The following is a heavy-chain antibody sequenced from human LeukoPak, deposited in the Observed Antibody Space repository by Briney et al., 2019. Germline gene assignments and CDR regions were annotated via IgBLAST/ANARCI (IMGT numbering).Heavy chain of an antibody. CDR2: IRYDGSNK. J-gene: IGHJ4*02. Sequence: GGSLRLSCAASGFTFSSYGMHWVRQAPGKGLEWVAFIRYDGSNKYYADSVKGRFTISRDNSKNTLYLQMNSLRPEDPAVHYCAKDGRGSGYFPDYWSQGTLVTVYS. V-gene: IGHV3-30*02. D-gene: IGHD3-22*01. CDR3: AKDGRGSGYFPDY. CDR1: GFTFSSYG.